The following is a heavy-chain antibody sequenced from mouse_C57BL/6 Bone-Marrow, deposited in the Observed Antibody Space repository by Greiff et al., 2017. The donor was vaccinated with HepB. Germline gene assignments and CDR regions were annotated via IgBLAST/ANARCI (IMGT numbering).Heavy chain of an antibody. CDR1: GFTFSDYG. J-gene: IGHJ2*01. D-gene: IGHD2-5*01. V-gene: IGHV5-17*01. Sequence: EVHLVESGGDLVKPGGSLKLSCAASGFTFSDYGMHWVRQAPEKGLEWVAYISSGSSTIYYADTVKGRFTISRDNAKNTLFLQMTSLRSEDTAMYYCARDFYYSNYRDYWGQGTTLTVSS. CDR2: ISSGSSTI. CDR3: ARDFYYSNYRDY.